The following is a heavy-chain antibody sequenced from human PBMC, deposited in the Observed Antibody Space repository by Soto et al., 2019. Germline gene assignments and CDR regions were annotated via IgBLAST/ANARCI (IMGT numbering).Heavy chain of an antibody. V-gene: IGHV2-5*01. CDR3: AHTWGLPFDY. J-gene: IGHJ4*02. Sequence: QITLKESGPTLVEPRQTLTLTCTYSGFSLRTTGVGVGWIRQPPGKALEWLGIIYWNDDERYSPSLKNRFTLTSDISKSQVVLTMTNMDPVDTATYYCAHTWGLPFDYWGQGTLVIVSS. D-gene: IGHD3-16*01. CDR2: IYWNDDE. CDR1: GFSLRTTGVG.